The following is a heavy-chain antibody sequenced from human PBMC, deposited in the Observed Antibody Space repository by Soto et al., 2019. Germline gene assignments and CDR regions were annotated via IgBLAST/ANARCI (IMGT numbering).Heavy chain of an antibody. CDR1: GFSVSANY. J-gene: IGHJ4*02. CDR3: ASTSYRLPLLAFYYFDL. V-gene: IGHV3-66*01. CDR2: IHRGGDT. D-gene: IGHD2-15*01. Sequence: EVQLMESGGGLVQPGGSLKLSCAASGFSVSANYMSWVRQAPGKGLEWVSIIHRGGDTYYADSVKGRFTISRDNPKNTLYLQMNSLRADDTAVYYCASTSYRLPLLAFYYFDLWGRGTLATVSS.